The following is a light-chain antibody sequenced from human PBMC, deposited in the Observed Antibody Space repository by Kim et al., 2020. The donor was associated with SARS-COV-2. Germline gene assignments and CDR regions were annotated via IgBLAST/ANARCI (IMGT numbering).Light chain of an antibody. J-gene: IGKJ4*01. CDR3: QHYSSWPPRLT. Sequence: ELVMTQYPATLSLSPGERATLSCRASQSVSTNVGWYQQKSGQAPRLLIYGASTRAADIPARFSGSGSGTEFTLSISTVQSEDFAVYYCQHYSSWPPRLTFGGGTKVDIK. CDR1: QSVSTN. V-gene: IGKV3D-15*01. CDR2: GAS.